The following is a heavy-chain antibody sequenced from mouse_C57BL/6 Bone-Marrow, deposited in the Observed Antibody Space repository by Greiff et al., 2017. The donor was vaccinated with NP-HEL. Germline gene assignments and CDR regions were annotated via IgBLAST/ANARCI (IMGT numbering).Heavy chain of an antibody. D-gene: IGHD2-5*01. V-gene: IGHV5-4*01. CDR2: ISDGGSYT. CDR1: GFTFSSYA. CDR3: ARDYSNYGGAMDY. Sequence: VQLQESGGGLVKPGGSLKLSCAASGFTFSSYAMSWVRQTPEKRLEWVATISDGGSYTYYPDNVKGRFTISRDNAKNNLYLQMSHLKSEDTAMYYCARDYSNYGGAMDYWGQGTSVTVSS. J-gene: IGHJ4*01.